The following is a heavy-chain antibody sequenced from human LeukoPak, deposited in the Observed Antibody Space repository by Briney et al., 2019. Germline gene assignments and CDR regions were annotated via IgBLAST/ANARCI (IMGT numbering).Heavy chain of an antibody. Sequence: PGGSLRLSCAASGFTFSSYAMSWVRHAPGKGLEWVSAISGSGGSTYYADSVKGRFTISRDNSKNTLYLQMNSLRAEDTAVYYCAKDPDDYDSSGYFPRDYWGQGTLVTVSS. V-gene: IGHV3-23*01. D-gene: IGHD3-22*01. CDR3: AKDPDDYDSSGYFPRDY. CDR2: ISGSGGST. CDR1: GFTFSSYA. J-gene: IGHJ4*02.